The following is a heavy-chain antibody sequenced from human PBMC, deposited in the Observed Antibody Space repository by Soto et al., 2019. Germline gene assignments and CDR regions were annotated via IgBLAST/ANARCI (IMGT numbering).Heavy chain of an antibody. J-gene: IGHJ4*02. V-gene: IGHV4-31*03. CDR3: AREDGSGDYFDY. CDR2: IFYSGIT. CDR1: GCSISSTGYF. Sequence: QVQLQESVPGLVKPSQTLSLTCTVSGCSISSTGYFWTWIRQHPGKGLEWIGYIFYSGITFNNPFLKRRVTISVDTSKNQFSLELSSVTAADTAVYYCAREDGSGDYFDYWGQGTLVTVSS. D-gene: IGHD1-26*01.